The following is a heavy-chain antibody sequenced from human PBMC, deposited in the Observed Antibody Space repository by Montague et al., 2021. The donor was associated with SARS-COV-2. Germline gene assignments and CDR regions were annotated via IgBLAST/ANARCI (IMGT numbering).Heavy chain of an antibody. D-gene: IGHD2-8*01. CDR1: GGSISGYY. CDR2: IYYSGST. J-gene: IGHJ6*02. Sequence: SETLSLTCTVSGGSISGYYWSWIRQSPGKGLEWIGYIYYSGSTKXNPFLESRVTVSVDGSKNQVSLKLSSVTPADTAVYYCARLLRSCSNGVCRTYYYYAMDVWGQGTTVTVSS. V-gene: IGHV4-59*01. CDR3: ARLLRSCSNGVCRTYYYYAMDV.